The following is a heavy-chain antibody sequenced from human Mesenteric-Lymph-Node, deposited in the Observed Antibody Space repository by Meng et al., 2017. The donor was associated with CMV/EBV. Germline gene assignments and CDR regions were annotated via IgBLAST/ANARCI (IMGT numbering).Heavy chain of an antibody. D-gene: IGHD3-3*01. Sequence: SETLSLTCTVSGGSISSSSYYWGWIRQPPGKGLEWIGSIYYSGSTYYNPSLKSRVTISVDTSKNQFSLKLSSVTAADTAVYYCARVRTYYDFWSGYSHFDYWGQGTLVTVSS. CDR1: GGSISSSSYY. V-gene: IGHV4-39*07. J-gene: IGHJ4*02. CDR3: ARVRTYYDFWSGYSHFDY. CDR2: IYYSGST.